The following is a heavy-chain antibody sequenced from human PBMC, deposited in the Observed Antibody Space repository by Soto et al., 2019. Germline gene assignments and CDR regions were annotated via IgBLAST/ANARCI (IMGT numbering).Heavy chain of an antibody. CDR3: ARGRSSSWWYYYYMGV. CDR2: IYYSGST. Sequence: PSETLSLTCTVAGGSISSYYWSWIRQPPGKGLEWIGYIYYSGSTNYNPSLKSRVTISVDTSKNQFSLKLSSVTAADTAVYYCARGRSSSWWYYYYMGVWGKGTTVTVSS. CDR1: GGSISSYY. D-gene: IGHD6-13*01. J-gene: IGHJ6*03. V-gene: IGHV4-59*01.